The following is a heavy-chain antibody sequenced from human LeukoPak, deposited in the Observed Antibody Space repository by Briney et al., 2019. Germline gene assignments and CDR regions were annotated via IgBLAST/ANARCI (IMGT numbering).Heavy chain of an antibody. CDR3: ARGPSVGPDAFDI. Sequence: GGSLRLSCAASGFTFSSYSMNWVRQAPGKGLEWVSSISSSSSYIYYADSVKGRFTISRDNAKNSLYLQMNSLRAEDTAVYYCARGPSVGPDAFDIWGQGTMVTVSS. V-gene: IGHV3-21*01. CDR2: ISSSSSYI. D-gene: IGHD2-2*01. J-gene: IGHJ3*02. CDR1: GFTFSSYS.